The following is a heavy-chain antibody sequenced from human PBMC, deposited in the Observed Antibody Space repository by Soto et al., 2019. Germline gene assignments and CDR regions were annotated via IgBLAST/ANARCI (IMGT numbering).Heavy chain of an antibody. CDR2: IIPIFGTA. CDR3: ARQTWDYSNGAPFDY. D-gene: IGHD4-4*01. J-gene: IGHJ4*02. CDR1: GGTFSSYA. V-gene: IGHV1-69*13. Sequence: GASVKVSCKASGGTFSSYAISWVRQAPGQGLEWMGGIIPIFGTANYAQKFQGRVTITADESTSTAYMELSSLRSEDTAVYYCARQTWDYSNGAPFDYWGQGTLVTVSS.